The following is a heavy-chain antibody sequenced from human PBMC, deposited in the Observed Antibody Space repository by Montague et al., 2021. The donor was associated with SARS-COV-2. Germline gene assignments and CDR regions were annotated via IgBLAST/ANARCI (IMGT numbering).Heavy chain of an antibody. Sequence: SETLSLTCTVSGVSVTDYYWTWIRQPPGKGLEWVGDVLYNKATNYNPSLKSRVAISVATSKNQFSLRLTSVTAADTAFYYCVRHPRYDGLNVPPDFWDQGTLVTVSS. V-gene: IGHV4-59*08. CDR3: VRHPRYDGLNVPPDF. CDR1: GVSVTDYY. D-gene: IGHD3-16*01. CDR2: VLYNKAT. J-gene: IGHJ4*02.